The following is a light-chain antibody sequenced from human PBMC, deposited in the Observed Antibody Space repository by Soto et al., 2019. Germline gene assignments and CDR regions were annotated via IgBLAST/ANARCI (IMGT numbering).Light chain of an antibody. Sequence: QSVLTQPPSVSGAPGQRVTISCTGSSSNIGAGYDVHWYQQLPGTAPKLLIFGNNNRPSGVPDRFSGSKSGTSASLAITGLQAEDEADYYCQSYDSILNGFLVFGGGTKLTVL. CDR3: QSYDSILNGFLV. CDR2: GNN. CDR1: SSNIGAGYD. V-gene: IGLV1-40*01. J-gene: IGLJ2*01.